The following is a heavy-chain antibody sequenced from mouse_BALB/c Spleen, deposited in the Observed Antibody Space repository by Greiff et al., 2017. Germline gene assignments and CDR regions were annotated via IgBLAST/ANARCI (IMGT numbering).Heavy chain of an antibody. V-gene: IGHV1-67*01. J-gene: IGHJ4*01. CDR2: ISTYSGNT. Sequence: QVQLKQSGPELVRPGVSVKISCKGSGYTFTDYAMHWVKQSHAKSLEWIGVISTYSGNTNYNQKFKGKATMTVDKSSSTAYMELARLTSEDSAIYYCARSYYGSPPYYYAMDYWGQGTSVTVSS. D-gene: IGHD1-1*01. CDR3: ARSYYGSPPYYYAMDY. CDR1: GYTFTDYA.